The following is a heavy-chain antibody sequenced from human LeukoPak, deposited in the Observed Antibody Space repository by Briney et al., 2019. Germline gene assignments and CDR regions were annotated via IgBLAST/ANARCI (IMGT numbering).Heavy chain of an antibody. CDR3: ATDSSPDY. V-gene: IGHV3-30*04. CDR2: ISYDGSNK. CDR1: GFTFSSYA. Sequence: TGGSLRLSCAASGFTFSSYAMHWVRQAPGKGLEWVAVISYDGSNKYYADSVKGRFTISRDNSKNTLYLQMNSLRAEDTAVYYCATDSSPDYWGQGTLVTVSS. D-gene: IGHD6-13*01. J-gene: IGHJ4*02.